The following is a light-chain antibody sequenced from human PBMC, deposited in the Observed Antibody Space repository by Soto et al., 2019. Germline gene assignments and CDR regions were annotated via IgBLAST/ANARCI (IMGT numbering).Light chain of an antibody. CDR2: GAS. Sequence: EIVMTQSPVTLSVSPGDSATLSCRASQSVSSKVAWYQQKSGQAPRLLIYGASNRATGIPDRFSGSGSGTDFTLTISRLEPEDFAVYYCQQYGSSPFTCGGGTRWIS. J-gene: IGKJ4*01. CDR1: QSVSSK. CDR3: QQYGSSPFT. V-gene: IGKV3-20*01.